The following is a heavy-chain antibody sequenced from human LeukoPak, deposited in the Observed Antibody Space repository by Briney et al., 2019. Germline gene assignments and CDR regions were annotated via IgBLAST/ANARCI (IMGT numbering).Heavy chain of an antibody. Sequence: PGGSLRLSCAASGCTFISYSMNRVRQAPGKGLEWVSSISSSSYIYYADSVKGRFTISRDNAKNSLYLQMNSLRAEDTAVYYCARDCYGSGSYLASHFDYWGQGTLVTVSS. J-gene: IGHJ4*02. V-gene: IGHV3-21*01. CDR1: GCTFISYS. CDR2: ISSSSYI. CDR3: ARDCYGSGSYLASHFDY. D-gene: IGHD3-10*01.